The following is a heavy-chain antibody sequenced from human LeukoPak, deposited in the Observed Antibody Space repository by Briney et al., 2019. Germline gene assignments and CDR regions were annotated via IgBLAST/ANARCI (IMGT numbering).Heavy chain of an antibody. CDR1: GFTFSSYE. CDR3: AKNGDRGAYCTGGTCYPYFYYYMDV. D-gene: IGHD2-15*01. CDR2: ISSSGSTI. Sequence: GGSLRLSCAASGFTFSSYEMNWVRQAPGKGLEWVSYISSSGSTIYYADSVKGQFTISRDNSKNTLYLQMNSLRAEDTAIYYCAKNGDRGAYCTGGTCYPYFYYYMDVWGKGTTVTI. V-gene: IGHV3-48*03. J-gene: IGHJ6*03.